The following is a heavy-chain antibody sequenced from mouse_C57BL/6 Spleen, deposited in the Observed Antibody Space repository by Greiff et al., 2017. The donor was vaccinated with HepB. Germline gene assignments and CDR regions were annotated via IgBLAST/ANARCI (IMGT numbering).Heavy chain of an antibody. V-gene: IGHV1-82*01. J-gene: IGHJ3*01. CDR1: GYAFSSSW. CDR2: IYPGDGDT. D-gene: IGHD2-4*01. Sequence: QVQLQQSGPELVKPGASVKISCKASGYAFSSSWMNWVKQRPGKGLEWIGRIYPGDGDTNYNGKFKGKATLTADKSSSTAYMQLSSLTSEDSAVYYCARWDDYARLGDWGQGTLVTVSA. CDR3: ARWDDYARLGD.